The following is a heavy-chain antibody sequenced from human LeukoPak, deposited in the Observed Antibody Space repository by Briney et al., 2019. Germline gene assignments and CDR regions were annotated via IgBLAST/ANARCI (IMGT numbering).Heavy chain of an antibody. Sequence: SQTLSLTCTVSGGSISSGGYYWSWIRQPPGKGLEWIGGINHSGSTNYNPSLKSRVTISVDTSKNQFSLKLSSVTAADTAVYYCAREGVLRYFDWFPSNWFDPWGQGTLVTVSS. J-gene: IGHJ5*02. CDR3: AREGVLRYFDWFPSNWFDP. CDR2: INHSGST. D-gene: IGHD3-9*01. V-gene: IGHV4-39*07. CDR1: GGSISSGGYY.